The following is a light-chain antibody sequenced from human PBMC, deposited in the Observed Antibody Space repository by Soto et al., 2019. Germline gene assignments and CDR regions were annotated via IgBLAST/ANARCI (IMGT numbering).Light chain of an antibody. CDR3: QQSSNWPPWT. J-gene: IGKJ1*01. CDR2: DAS. Sequence: EIVLTQSPATLSLSPGERATFSCKASQSVGTSLAWFQQKPGQAPRLLIYDASVRATGTPARFSGSGSGTDFTLTISRLQPEDIAMYYCQQSSNWPPWTFGRGTKVDIK. V-gene: IGKV3-11*01. CDR1: QSVGTS.